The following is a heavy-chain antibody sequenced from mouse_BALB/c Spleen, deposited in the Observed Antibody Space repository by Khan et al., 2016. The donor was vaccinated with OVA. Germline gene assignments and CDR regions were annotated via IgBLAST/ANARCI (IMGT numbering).Heavy chain of an antibody. J-gene: IGHJ2*01. CDR1: GYSITSGYA. V-gene: IGHV3-2*02. D-gene: IGHD1-1*01. CDR2: ISYSGVT. CDR3: ARGNYYGYYFDY. Sequence: EVQLVESGPGLVKPSQSLSLTCTVTGYSITSGYAWNWIRQFPGNKLEWMGYISYSGVTCYTPSLKSRISITRDTSKNQFFLQLNSVTTEDTATYDCARGNYYGYYFDYGGQGTTLTVSS.